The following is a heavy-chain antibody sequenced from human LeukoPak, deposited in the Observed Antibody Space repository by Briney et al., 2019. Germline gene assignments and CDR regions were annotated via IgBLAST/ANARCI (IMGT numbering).Heavy chain of an antibody. D-gene: IGHD3-10*01. CDR2: ISAYNGNT. CDR1: GYTSTSYG. J-gene: IGHJ4*02. Sequence: ASAKVSCKASGYTSTSYGISWVRQAPGQGLEWMGWISAYNGNTNYAQKLQGRVTMTTDTSTSTTYMELRSLRSDDTAVYYCARVVGSAVYGSGSYWYFDYWGQGTLVTVSS. CDR3: ARVVGSAVYGSGSYWYFDY. V-gene: IGHV1-18*01.